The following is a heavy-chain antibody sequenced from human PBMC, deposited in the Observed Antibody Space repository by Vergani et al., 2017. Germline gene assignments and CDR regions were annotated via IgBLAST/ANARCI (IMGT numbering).Heavy chain of an antibody. V-gene: IGHV4-4*07. CDR1: GVSIRSYY. CDR3: ARGGVAGPTGYYDYDMDV. J-gene: IGHJ6*03. CDR2: IYTSGST. Sequence: QVQLQESGPGLVKPSETLSLTCTVSGVSIRSYYWSWIRQPAGKGLEWIGRIYTSGSTNYNPSLKSRVTISVDTSKKQFSLKLSSVTAADTAVYYCARGGVAGPTGYYDYDMDVWGKGTTVTVSS. D-gene: IGHD6-19*01.